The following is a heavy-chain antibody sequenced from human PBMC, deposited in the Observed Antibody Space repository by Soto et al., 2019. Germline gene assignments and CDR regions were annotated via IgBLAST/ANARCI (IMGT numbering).Heavy chain of an antibody. J-gene: IGHJ4*02. Sequence: QVQLVQSGAEVKKPGSSVKVSCKASGGTFSSYAISWVRQAPGQGLEWMGGIIPIFGTANYAQKFQGRVTLTADEHTSKAYMELSSLRSEDTAVYYCARADRYSGSSSPFDYWGQGTLVTVSS. CDR2: IIPIFGTA. D-gene: IGHD1-26*01. V-gene: IGHV1-69*12. CDR1: GGTFSSYA. CDR3: ARADRYSGSSSPFDY.